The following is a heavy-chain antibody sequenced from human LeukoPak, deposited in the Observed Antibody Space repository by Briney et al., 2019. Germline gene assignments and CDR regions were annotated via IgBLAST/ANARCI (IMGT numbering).Heavy chain of an antibody. CDR2: IKQDGSEK. CDR3: ARIGGYGHYPSFDY. D-gene: IGHD5-18*01. J-gene: IGHJ4*02. CDR1: GFTFSSYG. V-gene: IGHV3-7*01. Sequence: GRSLRLSCAASGFTFSSYGMHWVRQAPGKGLEWVANIKQDGSEKYYVDSVKGRFTISRDNAKNSLYLQMNSLRAEDTAVYYCARIGGYGHYPSFDYWGQGTLVTVSS.